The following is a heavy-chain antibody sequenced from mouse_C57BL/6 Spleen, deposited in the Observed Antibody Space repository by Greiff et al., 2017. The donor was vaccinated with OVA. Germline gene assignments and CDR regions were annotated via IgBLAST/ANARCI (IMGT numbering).Heavy chain of an antibody. CDR3: ARSTTVVAPAMDY. Sequence: LVESGAELARPGASVKLSCKASGYTFTSYGISWVKQRTGQGLEWIGEIYPRSGNTYYNEKFKGKATLTADKSSSTAYMELRSLTSEDSAVYFCARSTTVVAPAMDYWGQGTSVTVSS. D-gene: IGHD1-1*01. CDR1: GYTFTSYG. J-gene: IGHJ4*01. V-gene: IGHV1-81*01. CDR2: IYPRSGNT.